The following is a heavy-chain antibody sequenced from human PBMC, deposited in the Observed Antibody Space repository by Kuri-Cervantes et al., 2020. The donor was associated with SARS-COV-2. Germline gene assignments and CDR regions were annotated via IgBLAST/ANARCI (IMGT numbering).Heavy chain of an antibody. Sequence: LSLTCAASGFTFDDYGMSWVRQAPGKGLEWVSGINWNGGSTGYADSVKGRFTISRDNAKNSLYLQMNSLRAEDTAVYYCARGHYDFWSGYHTQYYFDYWGQGTLVTVSS. J-gene: IGHJ4*02. CDR2: INWNGGST. CDR1: GFTFDDYG. CDR3: ARGHYDFWSGYHTQYYFDY. V-gene: IGHV3-20*04. D-gene: IGHD3-3*01.